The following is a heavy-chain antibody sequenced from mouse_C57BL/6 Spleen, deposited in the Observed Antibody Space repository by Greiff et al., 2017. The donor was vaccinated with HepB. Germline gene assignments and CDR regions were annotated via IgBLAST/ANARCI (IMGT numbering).Heavy chain of an antibody. J-gene: IGHJ3*01. CDR2: INPYNGDT. Sequence: EVMLVESGPELVKPGDSVKISCKASGYSFTGYFMNWVMQSHGKSLEWIGRINPYNGDTFYNQKFKGKATLTVDKSSSTAHMELRSLTSEDSAVYYCARLGNYGSSFEFAYWGQGTLVTVSA. V-gene: IGHV1-20*01. CDR3: ARLGNYGSSFEFAY. CDR1: GYSFTGYF. D-gene: IGHD1-1*01.